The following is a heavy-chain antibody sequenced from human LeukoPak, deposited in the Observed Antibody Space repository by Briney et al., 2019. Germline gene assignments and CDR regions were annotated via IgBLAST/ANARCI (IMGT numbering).Heavy chain of an antibody. Sequence: MPSETLSLTCTVSGGSISSYYWSWIRQPPGKGLEWIGYIYYSGSTNYNPSLKSRVTISVDTSKNQFSLKLSSVTAADTAVYYCARTDSGYGGYYFDYWGQGTLVTVSS. D-gene: IGHD3-10*01. V-gene: IGHV4-59*08. CDR3: ARTDSGYGGYYFDY. J-gene: IGHJ4*02. CDR2: IYYSGST. CDR1: GGSISSYY.